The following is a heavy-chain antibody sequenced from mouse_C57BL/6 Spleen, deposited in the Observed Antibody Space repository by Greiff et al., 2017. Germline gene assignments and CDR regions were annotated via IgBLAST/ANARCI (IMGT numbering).Heavy chain of an antibody. CDR3: AREPYYYGSSYWFAY. CDR1: GFTFSDYG. Sequence: EVQLVESGGGLVKPGGSLKLSCAASGFTFSDYGMHWVRQAPEQGLEWVAYISSGSSTIYYADTVKGRFTISRDNAKNTLFLQMTSLRSEDTAMYYCAREPYYYGSSYWFAYWGQGTLVTVSA. V-gene: IGHV5-17*01. D-gene: IGHD1-1*01. J-gene: IGHJ3*01. CDR2: ISSGSSTI.